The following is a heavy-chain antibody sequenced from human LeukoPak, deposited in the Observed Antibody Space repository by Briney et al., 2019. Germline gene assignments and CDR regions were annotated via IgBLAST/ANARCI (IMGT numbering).Heavy chain of an antibody. CDR2: IIPILGIA. Sequence: ASVKVSCKASGGTFSSYAISWVRQAPGQGLEWMGRIIPILGIANYAQKFQGRVTITADKSTSTAYMELSSLRSEDTAVYYCASDLIDDYGGNSGFDYWGQGTLVTVSS. CDR3: ASDLIDDYGGNSGFDY. V-gene: IGHV1-69*04. D-gene: IGHD4-23*01. CDR1: GGTFSSYA. J-gene: IGHJ4*02.